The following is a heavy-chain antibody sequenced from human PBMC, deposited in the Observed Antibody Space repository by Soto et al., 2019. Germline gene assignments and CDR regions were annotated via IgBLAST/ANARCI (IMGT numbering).Heavy chain of an antibody. J-gene: IGHJ4*02. D-gene: IGHD3-10*01. CDR3: AKAGDNSYFHY. Sequence: ARGSLVLSCAASGFTFRIYAMNWVRQAPGKGLDWVPAISASGGSTYYADSVNGRFTISRDNSKNTLYLQMRSLRAEDTAVYYCAKAGDNSYFHYWGQGSLVTVSS. V-gene: IGHV3-23*01. CDR1: GFTFRIYA. CDR2: ISASGGST.